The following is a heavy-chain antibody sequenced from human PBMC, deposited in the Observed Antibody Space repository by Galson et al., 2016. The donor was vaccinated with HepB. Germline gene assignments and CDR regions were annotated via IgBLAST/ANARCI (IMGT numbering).Heavy chain of an antibody. D-gene: IGHD6-6*01. J-gene: IGHJ4*02. CDR2: IYSGGST. CDR1: GFTVSSNY. V-gene: IGHV3-53*01. Sequence: SLRLSCAASGFTVSSNYMSWVRQAPGKGLEWVSVIYSGGSTYYADSVKGRFTISRDNPKNTLYLQMNSLRAEDTAAYYCARDYSSSSRYNYFDYWGQGTLVTVSS. CDR3: ARDYSSSSRYNYFDY.